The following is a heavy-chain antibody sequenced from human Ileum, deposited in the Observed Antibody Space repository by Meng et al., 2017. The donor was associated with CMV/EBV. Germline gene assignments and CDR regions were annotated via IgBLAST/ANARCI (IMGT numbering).Heavy chain of an antibody. J-gene: IGHJ4*02. V-gene: IGHV3-23*04. CDR1: GFTFNSYA. CDR3: ARLSNRPGPNDY. Sequence: VQLVESGGGVGRPGGSLSLSCAASGFTFNSYAMSWVRQAPGKGLEWVSSISAGGTGTYYAGSVKGRFTISRDSSKNTLYLQMNSLRAEDTALYYCARLSNRPGPNDYWGQGTLVTVSS. D-gene: IGHD1-14*01. CDR2: ISAGGTGT.